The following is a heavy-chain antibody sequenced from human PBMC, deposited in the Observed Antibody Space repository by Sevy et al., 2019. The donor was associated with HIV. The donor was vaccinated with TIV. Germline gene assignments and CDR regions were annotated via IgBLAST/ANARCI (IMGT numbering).Heavy chain of an antibody. CDR2: IWYDGSHK. Sequence: GGSLRLSCAASGFTFSSYGMHWVRQAPGKGLEWVAVIWYDGSHKYYADSVKGRFTISRDNSKNTLYLQMNSLRAEDTAVYYCASGVDIVATFLEQAGHASDIWGQGTMVTVSS. D-gene: IGHD5-12*01. V-gene: IGHV3-33*01. CDR1: GFTFSSYG. J-gene: IGHJ3*02. CDR3: ASGVDIVATFLEQAGHASDI.